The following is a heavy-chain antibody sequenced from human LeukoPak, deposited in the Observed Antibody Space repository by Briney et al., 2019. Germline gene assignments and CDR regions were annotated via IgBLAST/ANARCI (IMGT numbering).Heavy chain of an antibody. D-gene: IGHD2-2*01. V-gene: IGHV3-7*01. CDR2: IKQDGSER. J-gene: IGHJ4*02. CDR1: GFSFVSYW. CDR3: ARGGYCISTNCYTPHFDY. Sequence: GGSLRLSCAASGFSFVSYWMSWVRQAPGMGLEWVANIKQDGSERYYVDSVKGRFAISRDNAKNSLYLQMNSLRAEDTAVYYCARGGYCISTNCYTPHFDYWGQGTLVTVSS.